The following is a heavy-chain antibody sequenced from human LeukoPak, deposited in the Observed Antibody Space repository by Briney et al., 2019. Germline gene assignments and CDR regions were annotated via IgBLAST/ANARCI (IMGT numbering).Heavy chain of an antibody. Sequence: GESLKISCKGSGYRFTSYWIGWVRQMPGKGLEWMGIIYPGDSDTRYSPSFQGQVTISADKSISTAYLQWSSLKASDTAMYYCARLGNKAAAASSFDYWGQGTLVTVSS. CDR2: IYPGDSDT. D-gene: IGHD6-13*01. J-gene: IGHJ4*02. V-gene: IGHV5-51*01. CDR3: ARLGNKAAAASSFDY. CDR1: GYRFTSYW.